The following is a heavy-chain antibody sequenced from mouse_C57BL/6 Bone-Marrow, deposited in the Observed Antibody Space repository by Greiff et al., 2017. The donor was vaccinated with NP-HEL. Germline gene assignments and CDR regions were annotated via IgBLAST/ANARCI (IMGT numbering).Heavy chain of an antibody. CDR2: LFPGSGST. CDR1: GYTFTDYY. V-gene: IGHV1-75*01. CDR3: AIGGYYGSSQWYY. J-gene: IGHJ2*01. D-gene: IGHD1-1*01. Sequence: QVQLKLSGPELVKPGASVKISCKASGYTFTDYYITWVKQRPGPGLEWIGWLFPGSGSTYYTEIFTGKASLIVDNSSSTAYMLLSSLTSEDSAVYSCAIGGYYGSSQWYYWGQGTTLTVSS.